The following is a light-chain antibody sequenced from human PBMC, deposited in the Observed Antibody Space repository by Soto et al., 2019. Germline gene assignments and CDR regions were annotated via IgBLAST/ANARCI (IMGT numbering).Light chain of an antibody. J-gene: IGKJ2*01. V-gene: IGKV3-20*01. Sequence: EVVLTQSPGTLSLSPGERATLSCRASQSVSNNYLAWYQQKPGQSPKLLIFGSSDRATGIPDRFSGSGPGTDFTLTISSLEPEDFAVYYCQQYGSSPPYTFGQGTKTGDQT. CDR2: GSS. CDR3: QQYGSSPPYT. CDR1: QSVSNNY.